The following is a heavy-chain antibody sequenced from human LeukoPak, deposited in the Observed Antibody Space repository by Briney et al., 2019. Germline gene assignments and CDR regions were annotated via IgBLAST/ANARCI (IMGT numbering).Heavy chain of an antibody. V-gene: IGHV1-46*01. J-gene: IGHJ3*02. D-gene: IGHD3-22*01. CDR3: ASGMDSSGYYYGPHAFDI. CDR1: GYTFTSYY. CDR2: INPSGGST. Sequence: GASVKVSCKASGYTFTSYYMYWVRQAPGQGLEWMGIINPSGGSTSYAQKFQGRVTMTRDTSTSTVYMELSSLRSEDTAVYYCASGMDSSGYYYGPHAFDIWGQGTMVTVSS.